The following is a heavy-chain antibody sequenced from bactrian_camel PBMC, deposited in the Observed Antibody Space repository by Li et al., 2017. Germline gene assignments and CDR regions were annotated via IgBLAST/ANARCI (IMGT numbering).Heavy chain of an antibody. V-gene: IGHV3S53*01. CDR1: RFTYRTYT. J-gene: IGHJ4*01. CDR2: IDSNGST. CDR3: SARLAEYDMKCFEEPERFNW. D-gene: IGHD1*01. Sequence: HVQLVESGGGSVQAGGSLRLSCTASRFTYRTYTMAWFRQAPGMQREGVAGIDSNGSTKYADSVRGRFTISVDFAKNMMDLQMDSLLLEDTAMYYCSARLAEYDMKCFEEPERFNWWGQGTQVTVS.